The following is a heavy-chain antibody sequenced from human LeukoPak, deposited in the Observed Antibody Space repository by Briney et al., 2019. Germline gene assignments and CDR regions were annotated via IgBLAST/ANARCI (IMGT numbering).Heavy chain of an antibody. CDR2: IKQDGSEK. Sequence: PGRSLRLSCVASGFTFSHYGMHWVRQAPGKGLEWVANIKQDGSEKYYVDSVKGRFTISRDNAKNSLYLQMNSLRAEDTAVYYCARDDGAAAGLFDYWGQGTLVTVSS. CDR1: GFTFSHYG. V-gene: IGHV3-7*01. CDR3: ARDDGAAAGLFDY. D-gene: IGHD6-13*01. J-gene: IGHJ4*02.